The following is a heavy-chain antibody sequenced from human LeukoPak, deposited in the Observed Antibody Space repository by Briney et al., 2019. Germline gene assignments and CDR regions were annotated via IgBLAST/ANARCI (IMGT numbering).Heavy chain of an antibody. V-gene: IGHV1-2*06. J-gene: IGHJ3*02. CDR3: ARDYYGSGSYYAFDI. D-gene: IGHD3-10*01. Sequence: SVKVSCKASGYTFTGYYMNWVRQAPGQGLEWIGRINPNSGGTNYAQKFQGRVTMTRDTSISTAYMELSRLRSDDTPVYYCARDYYGSGSYYAFDIWGQGTMVTVSS. CDR2: INPNSGGT. CDR1: GYTFTGYY.